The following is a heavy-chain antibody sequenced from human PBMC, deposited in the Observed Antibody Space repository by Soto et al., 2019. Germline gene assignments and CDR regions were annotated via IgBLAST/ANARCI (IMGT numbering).Heavy chain of an antibody. CDR2: IYPGDSDT. CDR3: AREPSSLEGYFQH. Sequence: GESLKISCKGSGYSFTSYWIGWVRQMPGKGLEWMGIIYPGDSDTRYSPSFQGQVTISADKSISTAYLQWSSLKASDTAVYYCAREPSSLEGYFQHWGQGTLVTVSS. D-gene: IGHD3-16*01. V-gene: IGHV5-51*01. J-gene: IGHJ1*01. CDR1: GYSFTSYW.